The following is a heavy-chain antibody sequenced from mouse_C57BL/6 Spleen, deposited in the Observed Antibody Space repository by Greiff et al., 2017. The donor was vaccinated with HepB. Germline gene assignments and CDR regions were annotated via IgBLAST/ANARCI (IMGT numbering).Heavy chain of an antibody. D-gene: IGHD1-1*01. V-gene: IGHV1-80*01. CDR1: GYAFSSYW. CDR2: IYPGDGDT. Sequence: VQLQQSGAELVKPGASVKISCKASGYAFSSYWMNWVKQRPGKGLEWIGQIYPGDGDTNYNGKFKGKATLTADKSSSTAYMQLSSLTSEDSAVYFCARSDGSSPYFDYWGQGTTLTVSS. CDR3: ARSDGSSPYFDY. J-gene: IGHJ2*01.